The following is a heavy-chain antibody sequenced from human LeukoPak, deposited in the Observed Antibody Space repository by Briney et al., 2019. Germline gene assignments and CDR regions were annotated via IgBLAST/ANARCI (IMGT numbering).Heavy chain of an antibody. Sequence: PSETLSLTCTVSGGSISSYYWSWIRQPAGKGLEWIGRIYTSGSTYYNPSLKSRVTISVDTSKNQFSLKLSSVTAADTAVYYCARHVPRVAGEAFDIWGQGTMVTVSS. D-gene: IGHD6-19*01. CDR3: ARHVPRVAGEAFDI. CDR2: IYTSGST. J-gene: IGHJ3*02. V-gene: IGHV4-4*07. CDR1: GGSISSYY.